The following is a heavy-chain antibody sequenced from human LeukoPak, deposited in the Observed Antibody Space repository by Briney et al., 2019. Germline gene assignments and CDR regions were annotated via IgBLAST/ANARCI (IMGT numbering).Heavy chain of an antibody. CDR1: GFTFSSYA. D-gene: IGHD3-3*01. V-gene: IGHV3-23*01. Sequence: GGSLRLFCAASGFTFSSYAMSGLPQAPGKGLECVSDISGSGGSTYYADSVKGRFTIYRDNSKNTLYLQMNSLRAEDTAVYYCAKDRFLEYLYWGQGTLVTVSS. CDR2: ISGSGGST. J-gene: IGHJ4*02. CDR3: AKDRFLEYLY.